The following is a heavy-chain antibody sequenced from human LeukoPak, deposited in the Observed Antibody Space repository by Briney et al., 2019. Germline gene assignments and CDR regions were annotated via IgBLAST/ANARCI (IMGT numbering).Heavy chain of an antibody. CDR1: GGSISSGSYY. Sequence: SETLSLTCTVSGGSISSGSYYWSRIRQPAGKGLEWIGRIYTSGSTNYNPSLKSRVTISVDTSKNQFSLKLSSVTAADTAVYYCARIEHLNWGQGTLVTVSS. CDR2: IYTSGST. CDR3: ARIEHLN. D-gene: IGHD5-24*01. V-gene: IGHV4-61*02. J-gene: IGHJ4*02.